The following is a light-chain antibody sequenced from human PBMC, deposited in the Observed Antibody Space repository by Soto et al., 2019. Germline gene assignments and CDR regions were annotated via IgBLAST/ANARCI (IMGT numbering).Light chain of an antibody. CDR3: QQYGTSPWT. J-gene: IGKJ1*01. CDR1: QSIASSH. Sequence: EIVLTQSPGTLSSSPGEGATLSCRASQSIASSHLAWFQHKPGQAPRLLIYGASRRPTGVPERFRGTGSGTDFTLSISRLEPEDFAVYYCQQYGTSPWTVGHGTKVDIK. V-gene: IGKV3-20*01. CDR2: GAS.